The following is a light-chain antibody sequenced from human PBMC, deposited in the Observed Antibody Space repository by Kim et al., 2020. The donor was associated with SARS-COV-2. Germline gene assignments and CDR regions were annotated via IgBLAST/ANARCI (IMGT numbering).Light chain of an antibody. Sequence: IVMTQSPDSLAVSLGERATINCKSSQSVLSSSNNKNYLDWFQQIPGQPPKLLISWASTRESGVPDRFSGSGSGTDFTLTISSLQAEDVAVYYCQQYYRSPVTFGQGTRLEIK. CDR2: WAS. CDR3: QQYYRSPVT. V-gene: IGKV4-1*01. CDR1: QSVLSSSNNKNY. J-gene: IGKJ5*01.